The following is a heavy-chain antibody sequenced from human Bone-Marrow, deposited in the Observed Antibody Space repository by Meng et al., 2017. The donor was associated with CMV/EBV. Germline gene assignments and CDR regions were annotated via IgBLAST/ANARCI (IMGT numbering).Heavy chain of an antibody. CDR2: INPNSGGT. CDR1: GYTFTGYY. Sequence: ASVKVSCKASGYTFTGYYMHWVRQAPGQGLEWMGWINPNSGGTNYAQKFQGRVTMTRDTSISTAYMELSRLRSDDTAVYDCARWDGYNSNTFDYWVQGTLVTVSS. CDR3: ARWDGYNSNTFDY. J-gene: IGHJ4*02. V-gene: IGHV1-2*02. D-gene: IGHD5-24*01.